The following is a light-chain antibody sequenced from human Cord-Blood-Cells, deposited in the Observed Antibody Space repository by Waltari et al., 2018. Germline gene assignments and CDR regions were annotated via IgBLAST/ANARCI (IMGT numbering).Light chain of an antibody. J-gene: IGLJ2*01. V-gene: IGLV3-10*01. CDR2: EDS. CDR3: YSTDSSGNHRV. CDR1: ALPKKS. Sequence: SYELTQPPSVSVSPGQTARITCSGDALPKKSAYWYQQESGQAPVLVFEEDSNRPSGIPEGFSGSSSGTMATLTISGAQVEDEADYYCYSTDSSGNHRVFGGGTKLTVL.